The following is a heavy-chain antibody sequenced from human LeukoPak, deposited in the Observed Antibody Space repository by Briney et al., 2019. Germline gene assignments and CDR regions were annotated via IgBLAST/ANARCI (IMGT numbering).Heavy chain of an antibody. CDR1: GGSISSGGYY. D-gene: IGHD3-10*01. CDR3: ARDYELLWFGEHISGGWFDP. V-gene: IGHV4-30-2*01. CDR2: IYHSGST. J-gene: IGHJ5*02. Sequence: SETLSLTCTVSGGSISSGGYYWSWIRQPPGKGLEWIGYIYHSGSTYYNPSLKSRVTISVDRSKNQFSLKLSSVTAADTAVYYCARDYELLWFGEHISGGWFDPWGQGTLVTVSS.